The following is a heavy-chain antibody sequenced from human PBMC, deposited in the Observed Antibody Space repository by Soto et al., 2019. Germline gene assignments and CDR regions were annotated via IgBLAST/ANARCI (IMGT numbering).Heavy chain of an antibody. J-gene: IGHJ3*02. Sequence: QVQLQESGPGLVKPSETLSLTCTVSGGSIRNYYWSWIRQPPGKGLEWIGYIYDSGSTSYNPSLKSRVSMSVDTSKNQFSLKLSSVTAADTAVFYCARENIRIDAFGIWGQGTMVTVSS. CDR2: IYDSGST. D-gene: IGHD2-15*01. CDR3: ARENIRIDAFGI. V-gene: IGHV4-59*01. CDR1: GGSIRNYY.